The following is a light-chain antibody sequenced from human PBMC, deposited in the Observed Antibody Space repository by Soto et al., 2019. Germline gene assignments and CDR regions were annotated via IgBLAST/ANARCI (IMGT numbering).Light chain of an antibody. J-gene: IGLJ1*01. V-gene: IGLV2-14*01. CDR2: DVT. CDR1: SSDVGVYNY. CDR3: SSYTSHSTPVYA. Sequence: QSVLTQPASVSGSPGQSITISCTGTSSDVGVYNYVSWYRQHPGKAPKLMIFDVTNRPAGVSIRFSGSKSGNTASLTISGLQAEDEADYYCSSYTSHSTPVYAFGTGTKLTVL.